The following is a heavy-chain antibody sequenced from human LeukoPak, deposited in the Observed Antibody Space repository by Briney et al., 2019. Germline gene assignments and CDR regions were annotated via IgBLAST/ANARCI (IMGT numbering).Heavy chain of an antibody. V-gene: IGHV3-30*18. CDR1: GFTFSSYG. J-gene: IGHJ4*02. Sequence: TGGSLRLSCAASGFTFSSYGMHWVRQAPGKGLEWVAVISYDGSNKYYADSVKGRFTISRDNSKNTLYLQMNSLRAEDTAVYYCAKERLRTYYYDSSGYYYLPGFDYWGQGTLVTVSS. CDR3: AKERLRTYYYDSSGYYYLPGFDY. D-gene: IGHD3-22*01. CDR2: ISYDGSNK.